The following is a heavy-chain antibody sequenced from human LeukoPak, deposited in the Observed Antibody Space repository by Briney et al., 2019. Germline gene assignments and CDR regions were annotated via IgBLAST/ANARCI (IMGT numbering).Heavy chain of an antibody. CDR2: ISYDGSNK. CDR3: ASSPSSYFDY. J-gene: IGHJ4*02. D-gene: IGHD6-13*01. V-gene: IGHV3-30*03. Sequence: GGSLRLSCAASGFTFSSYGMHWVRQAPGKGLEWVAVISYDGSNKYYADSVKGRFTISRDNSKNTVYLQMNSLRAEDTAVYYCASSPSSYFDYWGQGTLVTVSS. CDR1: GFTFSSYG.